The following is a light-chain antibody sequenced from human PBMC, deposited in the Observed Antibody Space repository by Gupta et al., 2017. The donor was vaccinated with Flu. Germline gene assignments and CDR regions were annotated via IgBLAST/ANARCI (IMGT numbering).Light chain of an antibody. V-gene: IGKV1-5*03. CDR3: QQYQSQWT. Sequence: DIQMTQSPPTLTASAGDTITITCRASQNINSCLAWYQQRPGRAPNLLVYKASLLATGAPARFSGGGSGTVVTLTIHGLQPDDVGTYYCQQYQSQWTFGQGT. CDR2: KAS. J-gene: IGKJ1*01. CDR1: QNINSC.